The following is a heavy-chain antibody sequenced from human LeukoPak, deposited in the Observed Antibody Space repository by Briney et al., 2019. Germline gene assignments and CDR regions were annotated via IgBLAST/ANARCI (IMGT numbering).Heavy chain of an antibody. V-gene: IGHV4-31*03. Sequence: SETLSLTCTVSGGSISSGGYYWSWIRQHPGKGLEWIGYIYYSGSTYYNPSLKSRVTISVDTSKNQFSLKLSSVTAADTVVYYCARDQGSFSSGWPTGAFDIWGQGTMVTVSS. CDR2: IYYSGST. D-gene: IGHD6-19*01. J-gene: IGHJ3*02. CDR3: ARDQGSFSSGWPTGAFDI. CDR1: GGSISSGGYY.